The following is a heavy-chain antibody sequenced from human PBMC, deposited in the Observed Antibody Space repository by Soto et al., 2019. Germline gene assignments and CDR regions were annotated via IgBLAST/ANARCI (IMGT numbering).Heavy chain of an antibody. J-gene: IGHJ3*01. CDR1: QFVFSNSW. D-gene: IGHD1-1*01. CDR3: ARAYKWRQMSLNVFGL. V-gene: IGHV3-74*01. CDR2: ISADGSAA. Sequence: GGSLRLSCAASQFVFSNSWMHWVRQVQGKGLIWVSRISADGSAATYTDSVKGRFTISRDNTRNTLYLDMISLRVDDTAIYYCARAYKWRQMSLNVFGLWGQGTMVTVSS.